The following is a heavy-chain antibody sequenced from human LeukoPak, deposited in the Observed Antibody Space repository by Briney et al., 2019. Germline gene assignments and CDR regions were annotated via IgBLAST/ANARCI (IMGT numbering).Heavy chain of an antibody. CDR1: GGSISSSSHY. J-gene: IGHJ4*02. D-gene: IGHD6-6*01. Sequence: SETLSLACTVSGGSISSSSHYWGWIRQPPGKGLEWIGSIYYSGSTYYNPSLESRVTISVDTSKNQFSLKVSSVTAADTAVYYCARRGASSSEEYWGQGTLVIVSS. CDR2: IYYSGST. V-gene: IGHV4-39*01. CDR3: ARRGASSSEEY.